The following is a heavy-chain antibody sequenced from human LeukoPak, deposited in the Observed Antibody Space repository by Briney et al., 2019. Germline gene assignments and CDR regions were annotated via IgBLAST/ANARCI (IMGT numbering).Heavy chain of an antibody. V-gene: IGHV4-59*11. Sequence: SETLSLTCTVSGGSISSHYWSWIRQPPGKGLEWIGYIYYSGSTNYNPSLKSRVTISVDTSKNQFSLKLSSVTAADTAVYYCARGGPTPDYWGQGTLVTVSS. CDR3: ARGGPTPDY. J-gene: IGHJ4*02. CDR1: GGSISSHY. CDR2: IYYSGST.